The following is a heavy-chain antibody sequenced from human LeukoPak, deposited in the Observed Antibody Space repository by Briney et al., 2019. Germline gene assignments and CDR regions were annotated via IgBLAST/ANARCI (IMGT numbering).Heavy chain of an antibody. CDR2: MNPNSGNP. CDR3: ARGGYYDYVWGSYRYFDY. Sequence: ASVKVSCKASGYTFTSYDINWVRQATGQGLEWMGWMNPNSGNPGYAQKFQGRVTMTRNTSISTAYMELSSLRSEDTAVYYCARGGYYDYVWGSYRYFDYWGQGTLVTVSS. CDR1: GYTFTSYD. J-gene: IGHJ4*02. V-gene: IGHV1-8*01. D-gene: IGHD3-16*02.